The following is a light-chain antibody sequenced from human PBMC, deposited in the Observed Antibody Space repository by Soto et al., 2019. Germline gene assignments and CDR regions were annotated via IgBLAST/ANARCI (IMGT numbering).Light chain of an antibody. J-gene: IGKJ1*01. V-gene: IGKV1-39*01. Sequence: DIQMTQSPSSLSASVEDRVIITCRASESINSYLNWYQQKPGKAPKLLIYAASSLQSGVPSRFSGSGSETVFTLTINKLQPEDSATYYCQQSYSRLVTFGQGTKVEI. CDR3: QQSYSRLVT. CDR2: AAS. CDR1: ESINSY.